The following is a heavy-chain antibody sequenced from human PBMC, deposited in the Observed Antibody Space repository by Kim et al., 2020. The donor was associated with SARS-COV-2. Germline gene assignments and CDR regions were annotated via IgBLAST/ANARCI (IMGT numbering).Heavy chain of an antibody. V-gene: IGHV6-1*01. CDR3: ARVAASGPGTGFDC. D-gene: IGHD6-13*01. Sequence: SQTLSLTCDISGDSVSSNSAGWHWIRQSPLRGLEWLGRTYFRSKWNHDYAVSMESRITINPDTSKNQFSLQLNSVTPEDTAVYYCARVAASGPGTGFDCWGQGTLVTVSS. CDR2: TYFRSKWNH. CDR1: GDSVSSNSAG. J-gene: IGHJ4*02.